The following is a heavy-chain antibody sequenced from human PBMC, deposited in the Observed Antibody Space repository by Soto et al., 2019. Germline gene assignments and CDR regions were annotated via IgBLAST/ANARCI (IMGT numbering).Heavy chain of an antibody. CDR1: GFSLSANGVA. CDR3: AQQNQTGYRLFDT. Sequence: QITLKESGPTVVKPTQTVTLTCAVSGFSLSANGVAVGWIRQSPGQALEWLALIYWDDDRRYSPSLATRLTINKDTSRNQVVLTMTNVHPVDTGTYFCAQQNQTGYRLFDTGGRGTLVTVSS. V-gene: IGHV2-5*02. CDR2: IYWDDDR. J-gene: IGHJ1*01. D-gene: IGHD5-18*01.